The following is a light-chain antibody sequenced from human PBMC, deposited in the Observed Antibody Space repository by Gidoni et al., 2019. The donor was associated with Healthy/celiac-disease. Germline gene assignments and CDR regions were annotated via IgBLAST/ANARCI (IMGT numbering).Light chain of an antibody. CDR3: QQYNNWPLT. Sequence: EKVMTQSPATLSVSPGERATLSCRASQSVSSNLAWYQQKPGQAPRLLIYGASTRATGIPARFSGSGSGTEFTLTISSLQSEDFAVYYCQQYNNWPLTLGQGTKVEIK. V-gene: IGKV3-15*01. J-gene: IGKJ1*01. CDR2: GAS. CDR1: QSVSSN.